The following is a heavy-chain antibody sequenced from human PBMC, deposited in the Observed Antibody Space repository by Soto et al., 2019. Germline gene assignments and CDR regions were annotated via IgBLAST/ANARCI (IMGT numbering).Heavy chain of an antibody. J-gene: IGHJ4*02. CDR2: IKSKTDGGTT. CDR3: TTGPTITMVRGVIITVPFDY. CDR1: GFTFSNAW. D-gene: IGHD3-10*01. V-gene: IGHV3-15*07. Sequence: EVQLVESGGGLVKPGGSLRLSCAASGFTFSNAWMNWVRQAPGKGLEWVGRIKSKTDGGTTDYAAPVKGRFTISRDDSKNTLYLQMNSLKTEDTAVYYCTTGPTITMVRGVIITVPFDYWGQGTLVTVSS.